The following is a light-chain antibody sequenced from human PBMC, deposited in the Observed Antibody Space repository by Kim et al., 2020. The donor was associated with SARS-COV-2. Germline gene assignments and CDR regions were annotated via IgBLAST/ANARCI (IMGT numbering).Light chain of an antibody. CDR1: QSINGW. Sequence: SASVGDRVTITCRASQSINGWLAWYQQKPGKAPNLLIYDASSLESGVPSRFSGSGSGTEFTLTISSLQPDDFATYYCQQYNGYVLTFGGGTKVEI. V-gene: IGKV1-5*01. CDR3: QQYNGYVLT. CDR2: DAS. J-gene: IGKJ4*01.